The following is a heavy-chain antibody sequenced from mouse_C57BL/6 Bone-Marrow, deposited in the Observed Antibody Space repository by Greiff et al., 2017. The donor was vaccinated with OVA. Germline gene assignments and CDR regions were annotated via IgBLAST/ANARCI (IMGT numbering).Heavy chain of an antibody. CDR3: ASPFLFAY. J-gene: IGHJ3*01. V-gene: IGHV2-2*01. CDR1: GFSLTSYG. Sequence: VKLVESGPGLVQPSQSLSITCTVSGFSLTSYGVHWVRQSPGKGLEWLGVIWSGGSTDYNAAFISRLSISKDNSKSQVFFKMNSLQADDTAIYYCASPFLFAYWGQGTLVTVSA. CDR2: IWSGGST.